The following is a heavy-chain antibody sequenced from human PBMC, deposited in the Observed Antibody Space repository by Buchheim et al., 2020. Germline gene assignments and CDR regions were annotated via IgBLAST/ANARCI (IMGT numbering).Heavy chain of an antibody. V-gene: IGHV4-59*01. CDR3: ARDQRGFGSSSNWFDS. D-gene: IGHD6-13*01. Sequence: QVQLQQWGAGLLKPSETLSLTCTVSGGSIRSYYWSWIRQPPGKGLEWIGYIFYSGSTKYNPSLRRRVTISVDTSKNQFSLKMSSVTAADTAVYYCARDQRGFGSSSNWFDSWGQGTL. CDR1: GGSIRSYY. CDR2: IFYSGST. J-gene: IGHJ5*01.